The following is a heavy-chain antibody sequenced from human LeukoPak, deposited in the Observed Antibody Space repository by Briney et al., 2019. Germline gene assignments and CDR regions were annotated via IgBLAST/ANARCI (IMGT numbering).Heavy chain of an antibody. CDR3: ARARGFLWFGELFDY. Sequence: GGSLRLSCAASGFTFSSYAMHWVRQAPGKGLEWVAVISYDGSNKYYADSVKGRFTISRDNSKNTLYLQMNSLRAEDTAVYYCARARGFLWFGELFDYWGQGTLVTVSS. V-gene: IGHV3-30*04. D-gene: IGHD3-10*01. CDR1: GFTFSSYA. CDR2: ISYDGSNK. J-gene: IGHJ4*02.